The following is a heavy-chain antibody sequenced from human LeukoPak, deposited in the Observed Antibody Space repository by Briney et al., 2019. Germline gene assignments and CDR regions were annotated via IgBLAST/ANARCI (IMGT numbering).Heavy chain of an antibody. Sequence: PSETLSLTCAVYGGSFSGYYWSWIRQPPGKGREWIGEINHSGSTNYNPSLKSRVTISVDTSKNQFSLKLSSVTAADTAVYYCARAYCGGDCYPETIDAFDIWGQGTMVTVSS. J-gene: IGHJ3*02. D-gene: IGHD2-21*02. V-gene: IGHV4-34*01. CDR3: ARAYCGGDCYPETIDAFDI. CDR2: INHSGST. CDR1: GGSFSGYY.